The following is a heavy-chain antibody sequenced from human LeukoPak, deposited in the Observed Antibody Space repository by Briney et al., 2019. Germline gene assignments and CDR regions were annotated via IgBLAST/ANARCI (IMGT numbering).Heavy chain of an antibody. V-gene: IGHV4-59*01. CDR1: GGSISSYY. CDR2: IYYGGST. D-gene: IGHD4-11*01. Sequence: SETLSLTCTVSGGSISSYYWSWIRQPPGKGLECIGYIYYGGSTNYNPSLKSRLTISIDTSKNQFSLNLSSVTAADTAVYYCARARLQQTSAPPYYYYYIDVWGKGTTVTVSS. CDR3: ARARLQQTSAPPYYYYYIDV. J-gene: IGHJ6*03.